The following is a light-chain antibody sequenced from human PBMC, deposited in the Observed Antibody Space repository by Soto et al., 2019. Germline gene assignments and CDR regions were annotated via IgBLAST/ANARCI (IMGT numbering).Light chain of an antibody. CDR2: DAS. J-gene: IGKJ5*01. CDR3: QQSYSTPSIT. Sequence: DIQMTQSPSSLSASVGDRVTITCQASQDISNYLNWYQQKPGKAPKLLIYDASNLETGVPSRFSGSGSGTDFTFTISSLQPEDIATYYCQQSYSTPSITFGQGTRLEIK. V-gene: IGKV1-33*01. CDR1: QDISNY.